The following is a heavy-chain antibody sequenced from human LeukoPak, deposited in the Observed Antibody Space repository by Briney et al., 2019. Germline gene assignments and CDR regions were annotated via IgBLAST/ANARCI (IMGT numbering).Heavy chain of an antibody. J-gene: IGHJ1*01. Sequence: SCKASGFTFSSYAMHWVRQAPGKGLEWVAVISYDGSNKYCADSVKGRFTISRDNSKNTLYLQMNSLRAEDTAVYYCARAGLAYCGGDCYSEYFQHWGQGTLVTVSS. CDR3: ARAGLAYCGGDCYSEYFQH. CDR1: GFTFSSYA. D-gene: IGHD2-21*02. V-gene: IGHV3-30*04. CDR2: ISYDGSNK.